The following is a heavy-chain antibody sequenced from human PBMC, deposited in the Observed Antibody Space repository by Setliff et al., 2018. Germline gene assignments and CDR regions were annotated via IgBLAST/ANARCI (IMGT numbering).Heavy chain of an antibody. D-gene: IGHD1-1*01. V-gene: IGHV4-34*01. Sequence: SETLSLTCSVYGESFSNNYWSWIRQSPGRGLEWIGESNHGGSTSYNPSLESRLTMSVDTSKNQFSLKLTSVTATDSAVYYCARDMGQPYYFESWGLGTLVTVSS. J-gene: IGHJ4*02. CDR1: GESFSNNY. CDR3: ARDMGQPYYFES. CDR2: SNHGGST.